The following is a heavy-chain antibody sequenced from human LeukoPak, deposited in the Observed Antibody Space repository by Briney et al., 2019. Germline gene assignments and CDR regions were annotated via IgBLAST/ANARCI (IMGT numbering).Heavy chain of an antibody. D-gene: IGHD6-6*01. CDR3: ARVEYGSSSSHSDY. CDR1: GFTFSIYS. Sequence: GGSLRLSCAASGFTFSIYSMNWVRQAPGKGLEWVSSISSSSSYIYYADSVKGRFTISRDNAKNSLYLQMNSLRAEDTAVYYCARVEYGSSSSHSDYWGQGTLVTVSS. J-gene: IGHJ4*02. V-gene: IGHV3-21*01. CDR2: ISSSSSYI.